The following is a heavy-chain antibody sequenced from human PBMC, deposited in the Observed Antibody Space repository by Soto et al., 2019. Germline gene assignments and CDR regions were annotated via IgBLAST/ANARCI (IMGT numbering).Heavy chain of an antibody. J-gene: IGHJ4*02. D-gene: IGHD4-17*01. CDR2: INPNSGGT. Sequence: GASVKVSCKASGYTFTGYYMHWVRQAPGQGLEWMGWINPNSGGTNYAQKFQGWVTMTRDTSISTAYMELSRLRSDDTAVYYCARDGVNTPPDPGFDYWGQGTLVTVSS. V-gene: IGHV1-2*04. CDR3: ARDGVNTPPDPGFDY. CDR1: GYTFTGYY.